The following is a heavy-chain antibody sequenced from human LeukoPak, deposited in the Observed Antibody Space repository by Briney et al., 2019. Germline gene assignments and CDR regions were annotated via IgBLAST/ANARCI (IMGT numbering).Heavy chain of an antibody. CDR2: IYPGDSDT. CDR3: AGIRGYSYGYDAFDI. CDR1: GYSFTSYW. V-gene: IGHV5-51*01. Sequence: GESLKISCKGSGYSFTSYWIGWVRQMPGKGLEWIGIIYPGDSDTRYSPSFQGQVTISADKSISTAYLQWSSLKASDTAMYYCAGIRGYSYGYDAFDIWGQGTMVTVSS. D-gene: IGHD5-18*01. J-gene: IGHJ3*02.